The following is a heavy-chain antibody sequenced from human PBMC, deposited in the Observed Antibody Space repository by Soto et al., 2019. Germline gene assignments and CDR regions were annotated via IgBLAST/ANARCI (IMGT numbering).Heavy chain of an antibody. Sequence: SETLSLTCTVSGGSISSGGYYWSWIRQHPGKGLEWIGYIYYSGSTYYNPSLKSRVTISVDTSKNQFSLKLSYVTAADTAVYYCARDTQGPSGSLFDTWGQGTLVTVS. V-gene: IGHV4-31*02. CDR1: GGSISSGGYY. CDR3: ARDTQGPSGSLFDT. J-gene: IGHJ5*02. D-gene: IGHD3-22*01. CDR2: IYYSGST.